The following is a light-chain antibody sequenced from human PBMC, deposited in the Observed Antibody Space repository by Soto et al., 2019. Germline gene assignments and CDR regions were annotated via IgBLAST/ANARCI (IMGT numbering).Light chain of an antibody. V-gene: IGKV4-1*01. CDR2: WAS. CDR1: QSVLYSSNNKNY. Sequence: DIVMTQSPDSLAVSLGERATINCKSSQSVLYSSNNKNYLVWYQQKPGQPPKLLISWASSRESGVPDRFNGSGSGTDFTLNISSLQAEDVAVYYCQQYFSTPYTFGQGTKLEIK. CDR3: QQYFSTPYT. J-gene: IGKJ2*01.